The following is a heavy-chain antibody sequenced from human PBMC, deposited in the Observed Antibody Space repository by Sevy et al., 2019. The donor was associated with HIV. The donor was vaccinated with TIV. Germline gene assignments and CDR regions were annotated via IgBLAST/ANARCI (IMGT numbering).Heavy chain of an antibody. CDR3: ARGVGLDC. CDR2: IRQGGSDK. Sequence: GGSLRLSCAASGFTFSPYWMTWVRQAPGKGLEWVANIRQGGSDKYYVDSVKGRFTISRDNAKNSLYLQMNSLRADDTAMYDCARGVGLDCWGQGALVTVSS. D-gene: IGHD1-26*01. CDR1: GFTFSPYW. J-gene: IGHJ4*02. V-gene: IGHV3-7*01.